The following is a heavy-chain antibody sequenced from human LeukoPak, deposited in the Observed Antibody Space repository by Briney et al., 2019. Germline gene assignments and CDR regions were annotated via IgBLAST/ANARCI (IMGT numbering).Heavy chain of an antibody. CDR1: GFTFSDYY. CDR2: MSSRGYPT. V-gene: IGHV3-11*01. CDR3: ARVGIALTSPFDY. Sequence: GGSLRLSCLATGFTFSDYYMSWVRQAPGKGLEWISYMSSRGYPTYYAESVKGRFTISRDNAKNTLYLQMHNLRTDDTAVYFCARVGIALTSPFDYWGLGTLVAVSS. J-gene: IGHJ4*02. D-gene: IGHD1-1*01.